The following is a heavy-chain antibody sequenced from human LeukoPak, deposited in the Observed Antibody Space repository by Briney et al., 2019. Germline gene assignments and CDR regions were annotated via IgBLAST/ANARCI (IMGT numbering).Heavy chain of an antibody. V-gene: IGHV4-59*01. CDR1: GGSISSYY. Sequence: SETLSLTCTVSGGSISSYYWSWIRQPPGKRLEWIGHIYYSGSTNYNPSLKSRVTISVDTPKNQFSLKLSSVTAADTAVYYCARDPSLLGDYYFDYWGQGTLVTVSS. CDR2: IYYSGST. D-gene: IGHD3-10*01. J-gene: IGHJ4*02. CDR3: ARDPSLLGDYYFDY.